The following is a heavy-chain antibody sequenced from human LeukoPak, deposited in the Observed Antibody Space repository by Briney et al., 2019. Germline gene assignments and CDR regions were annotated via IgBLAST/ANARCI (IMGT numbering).Heavy chain of an antibody. CDR3: ARQKAAAGHFDY. D-gene: IGHD6-13*01. J-gene: IGHJ4*02. Sequence: ASVKVSCKASGYTFTSYGVSWVRRAPGQGLEWMGWISAYNTKRNYAQKFQERVTMTTDTSTSTAYMELRSLRFDDTAVYYCARQKAAAGHFDYWGQGTLVTVSS. CDR1: GYTFTSYG. V-gene: IGHV1-18*01. CDR2: ISAYNTKR.